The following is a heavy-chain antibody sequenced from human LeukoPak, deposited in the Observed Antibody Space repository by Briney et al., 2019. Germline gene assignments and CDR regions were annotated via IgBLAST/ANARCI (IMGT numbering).Heavy chain of an antibody. D-gene: IGHD3-9*01. V-gene: IGHV4-39*07. Sequence: RPSETLSLTCTVSGGSISSSSYYWGWIRQPPGKGLEWIGSIYYSGSTYYNPSLKSRVTISVDTSKNQFSLKLSPVTAADTAVYYCARDLVLRYFDWLPDAFDIWGQGTMVTVSS. CDR3: ARDLVLRYFDWLPDAFDI. CDR1: GGSISSSSYY. CDR2: IYYSGST. J-gene: IGHJ3*02.